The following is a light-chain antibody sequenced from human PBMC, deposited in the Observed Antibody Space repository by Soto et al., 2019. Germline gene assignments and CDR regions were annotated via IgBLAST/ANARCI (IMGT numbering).Light chain of an antibody. Sequence: EILMTQSPATLSVSPGERATLSCRASQSVSSNLAWYQQKPGQAPRLLIYGASTRATGIPARFSGSGSGTEFTLTISSLQSEDFAVYFCQYYDSFRTFGQGTKV. J-gene: IGKJ1*01. CDR2: GAS. V-gene: IGKV3-15*01. CDR1: QSVSSN. CDR3: QYYDSFRT.